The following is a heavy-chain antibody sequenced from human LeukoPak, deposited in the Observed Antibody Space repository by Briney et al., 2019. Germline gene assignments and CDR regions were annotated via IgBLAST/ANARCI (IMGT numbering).Heavy chain of an antibody. CDR2: IYYSGST. V-gene: IGHV4-59*01. Sequence: SETLSLTCAVSGVSISSYYWSWIRQPPGKGLEWIGYIYYSGSTNYNPSLKSRVTISVDTSKNQFSLKLSSVTAADTAVYYCAREPYDSSYYYYMDVWGKGTTVTVPS. D-gene: IGHD3-3*01. J-gene: IGHJ6*03. CDR3: AREPYDSSYYYYMDV. CDR1: GVSISSYY.